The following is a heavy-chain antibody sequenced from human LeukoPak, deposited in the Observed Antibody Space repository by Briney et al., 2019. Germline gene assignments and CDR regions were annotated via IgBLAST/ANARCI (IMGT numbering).Heavy chain of an antibody. CDR3: AKGYYYDSSGYYRSWFGP. D-gene: IGHD3-22*01. V-gene: IGHV3-74*01. Sequence: GSLRLSCAASGFTFSNYWMHWVRQAPGKGLVWVSRIRSDGSSTTYADFVKGRFTISRDNAKNTLYLQMNSLRDEDTAVYYCAKGYYYDSSGYYRSWFGPWGQGTVVTVSS. J-gene: IGHJ5*02. CDR2: IRSDGSST. CDR1: GFTFSNYW.